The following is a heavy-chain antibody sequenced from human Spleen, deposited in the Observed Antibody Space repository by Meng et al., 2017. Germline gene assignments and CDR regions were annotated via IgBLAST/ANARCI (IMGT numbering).Heavy chain of an antibody. Sequence: SETLSLTCTVSGYSISSGYYWGWIRQPPGKGLEWIGSIYHSGSTYYNPSLKSRVTISVDTSKNQFSLKLSSVTAADTAVYYCARVSTYSYDSSGYYPFYFDYWGQGTLVTVSS. CDR3: ARVSTYSYDSSGYYPFYFDY. V-gene: IGHV4-38-2*02. J-gene: IGHJ4*02. CDR1: GYSISSGYY. CDR2: IYHSGST. D-gene: IGHD3-22*01.